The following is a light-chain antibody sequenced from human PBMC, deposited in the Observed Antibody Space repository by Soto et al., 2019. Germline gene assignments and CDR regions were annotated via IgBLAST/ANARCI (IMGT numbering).Light chain of an antibody. Sequence: DIQMTQSPSYLAPSVGDRVNSTCRASQSISSYLNWYQQKPGKAPKLLIYAASSLQSGVPSRFSGSGSGTDFTLTISSLQPEDFATYYCQQSYSTPRTFGQGTKVDI. V-gene: IGKV1-39*01. CDR1: QSISSY. CDR2: AAS. CDR3: QQSYSTPRT. J-gene: IGKJ1*01.